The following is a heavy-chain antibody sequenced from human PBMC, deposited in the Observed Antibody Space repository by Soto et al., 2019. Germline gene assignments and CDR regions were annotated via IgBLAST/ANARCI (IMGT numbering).Heavy chain of an antibody. CDR3: ARHKTSSHNMWCSLGLDI. V-gene: IGHV5-51*01. CDR1: GDADLFNTYW. J-gene: IGHJ6*02. CDR2: VFPSDSDT. D-gene: IGHD2-21*01. Sequence: PGESLKISCKASGDADLFNTYWIGWVRQRPGNGLEWMGIVFPSDSDTRYSPSCQGQVTITADKDPTTAYLQWNSVKPSDSAIYYCARHKTSSHNMWCSLGLDIWGQGTTVTVSS.